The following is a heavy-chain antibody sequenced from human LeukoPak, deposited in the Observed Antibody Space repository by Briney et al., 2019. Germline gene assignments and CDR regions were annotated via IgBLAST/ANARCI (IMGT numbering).Heavy chain of an antibody. V-gene: IGHV4-31*03. CDR2: IYDSGTT. J-gene: IGHJ4*02. D-gene: IGHD1-14*01. CDR1: GGSISNGGYY. CDR3: ARGGDRRGFDY. Sequence: PQTLSLTCTVSGGSISNGGYYWIWIRQHPGKGLEWIGYIYDSGTTYYNPALQSRVTISVDTSDNQFSLKLRSLTAADTAVYYCARGGDRRGFDYWGQGTLVTVSS.